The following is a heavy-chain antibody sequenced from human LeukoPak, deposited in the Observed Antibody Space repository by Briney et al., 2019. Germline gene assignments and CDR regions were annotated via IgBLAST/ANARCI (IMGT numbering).Heavy chain of an antibody. CDR1: GFTFTAYA. CDR2: ISNSGGST. CDR3: ARVLTSSENF. J-gene: IGHJ4*02. Sequence: GGSLRLSCAVSGFTFTAYAVSWVRQAPGKGLEWISAISNSGGSTYYADSVKGRFTISRDNAKNTLYLQMNSLRAEDTAVYYCARVLTSSENFWGQGTLVTVSS. V-gene: IGHV3-23*01.